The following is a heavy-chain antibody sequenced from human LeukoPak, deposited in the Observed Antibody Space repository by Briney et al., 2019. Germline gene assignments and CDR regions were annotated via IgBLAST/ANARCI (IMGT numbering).Heavy chain of an antibody. CDR3: ARLYSSSWYGGYYYGMDV. J-gene: IGHJ6*02. D-gene: IGHD6-13*01. Sequence: SVKVSCKASGAPLASYATSWGEQAPGQGLEWMGGIIPIFGTANYAQKFQGRVTITADESTSTAYMELSSLRSEDTAVYYCARLYSSSWYGGYYYGMDVWGQGTTVTVSS. V-gene: IGHV1-69*01. CDR1: GAPLASYA. CDR2: IIPIFGTA.